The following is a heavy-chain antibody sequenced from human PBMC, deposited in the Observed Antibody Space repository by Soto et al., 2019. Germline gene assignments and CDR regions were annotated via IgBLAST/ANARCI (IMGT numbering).Heavy chain of an antibody. V-gene: IGHV5-51*01. J-gene: IGHJ6*02. CDR2: IYPGDSDT. CDR3: ARHGVYCSSTSCHRYGMDV. D-gene: IGHD2-2*02. Sequence: EXLKSSCRSSGYXFTSYLVVWVRHMPGKGLEWMGIIYPGDSDTRYSPSFQIQVTISSDKSISTAYLQWSSLKASDTAMYYCARHGVYCSSTSCHRYGMDVWGQGTTGTVS. CDR1: GYXFTSYL.